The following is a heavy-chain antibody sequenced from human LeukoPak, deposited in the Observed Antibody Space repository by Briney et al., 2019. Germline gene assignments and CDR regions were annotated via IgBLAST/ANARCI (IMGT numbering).Heavy chain of an antibody. CDR3: ARGVPYDSWSGPHYSDY. Sequence: TGGSLRLSCAASRFTLSTYWMSWVRQAPGKGLEWVAHIKQDGSQEYYVDSVKGRFTISRDSAKNSLYLQMNNLRAEDTAVYYCARGVPYDSWSGPHYSDYWGQGTLVTVSS. CDR2: IKQDGSQE. D-gene: IGHD3-3*01. V-gene: IGHV3-7*01. J-gene: IGHJ4*02. CDR1: RFTLSTYW.